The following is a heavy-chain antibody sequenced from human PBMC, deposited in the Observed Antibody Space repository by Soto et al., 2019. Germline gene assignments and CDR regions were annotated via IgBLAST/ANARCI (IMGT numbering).Heavy chain of an antibody. Sequence: SETLSLTCPVSGGSISSGGCYWSLIRQHPGKGLEWIGYIYYSGSTYYNPSLKSRVTISVDTSKNQFSLKLSSVTAADTAVYYCAGIYSGSPGGTLRYWGQGTLVTVSS. CDR1: GGSISSGGCY. J-gene: IGHJ4*02. D-gene: IGHD1-26*01. V-gene: IGHV4-31*03. CDR3: AGIYSGSPGGTLRY. CDR2: IYYSGST.